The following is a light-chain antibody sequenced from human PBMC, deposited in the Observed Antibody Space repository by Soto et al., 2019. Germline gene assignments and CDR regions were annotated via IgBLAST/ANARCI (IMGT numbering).Light chain of an antibody. V-gene: IGLV1-40*01. J-gene: IGLJ2*01. CDR2: GNT. CDR3: LSFDSSLSVV. CDR1: SSNIGAGYD. Sequence: QSVLTQPPSVSGAPGQRVTISCTGSSSNIGAGYDVHWYQQLPGRAPKLVIYGNTNRPSGVPDRFSGSKSGTSASLAITGLQAEDDAAYYCLSFDSSLSVVFGGGTKLTVL.